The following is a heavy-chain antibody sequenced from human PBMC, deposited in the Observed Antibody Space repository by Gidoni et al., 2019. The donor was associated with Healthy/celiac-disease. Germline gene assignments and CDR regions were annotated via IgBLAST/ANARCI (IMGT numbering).Heavy chain of an antibody. CDR1: VGLNSSGGYY. CDR2: IYYSGST. V-gene: IGHV4-31*02. CDR3: ARIVDTAMVVDY. D-gene: IGHD5-18*01. J-gene: IGHJ4*02. Sequence: VAVGLNSSGGYYWSWIRQHPGKGLEWIGYIYYSGSTYYNPSLKSRVTISVDTSKNQFSLKLSSVTAADTAVYYCARIVDTAMVVDYWGQGTLVTVSS.